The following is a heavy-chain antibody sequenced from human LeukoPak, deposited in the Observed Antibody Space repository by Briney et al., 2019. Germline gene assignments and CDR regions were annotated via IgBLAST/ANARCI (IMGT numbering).Heavy chain of an antibody. Sequence: GGSLRLSCAASGFTFSSYGMNWVRQAPGKGLEWVSGISPSGGGTYYADSVKGRFTISRDDSKNTLSLQMNSLRVEDTAVYYCAQDLAWGAFDLWGQGNLVTVSS. J-gene: IGHJ4*02. CDR1: GFTFSSYG. D-gene: IGHD7-27*01. CDR2: ISPSGGGT. V-gene: IGHV3-23*01. CDR3: AQDLAWGAFDL.